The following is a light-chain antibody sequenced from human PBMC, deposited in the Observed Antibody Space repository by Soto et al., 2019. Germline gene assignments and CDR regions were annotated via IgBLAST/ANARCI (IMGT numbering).Light chain of an antibody. Sequence: DIQLIQSPATLSASVGDRITITCRASENIFKFLAWDQQRSGSAPNLLIYAASDLESGDPSRFSGSGSGTEFTLTIDNLQPDDSSTDYCHHYNTQSVTFGGGTKV. CDR2: AAS. CDR1: ENIFKF. CDR3: HHYNTQSVT. J-gene: IGKJ4*01. V-gene: IGKV1-5*01.